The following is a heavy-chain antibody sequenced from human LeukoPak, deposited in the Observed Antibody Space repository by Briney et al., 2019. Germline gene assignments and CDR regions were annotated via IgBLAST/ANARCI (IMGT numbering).Heavy chain of an antibody. J-gene: IGHJ3*02. CDR2: ISSSSSYI. CDR3: ASPVYDILTGYQNDAFDI. CDR1: GFTFSSYS. D-gene: IGHD3-9*01. V-gene: IGHV3-21*01. Sequence: GGSPRLSCAASGFTFSSYSMNWVRQAPGKGLEWVSSISSSSSYIYYADSVKGRFTISRDNAKNSLYLQMNSLRAEDTAVYYCASPVYDILTGYQNDAFDIWGQGTMVTVSS.